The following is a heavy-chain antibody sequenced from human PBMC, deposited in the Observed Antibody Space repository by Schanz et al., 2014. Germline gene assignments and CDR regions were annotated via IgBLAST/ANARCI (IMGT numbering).Heavy chain of an antibody. Sequence: QVHLLESGGGLVEPGGSLRLSCAASGFVFGDYYMTWIRQAPGKGLEWLSYISDSGTYTNYADSVKGRFTISRDNAKNSLYLQMNSLTVDDTALYYCAKDINPYTDVLRHDLPDSWGQGTRVTVSS. CDR3: AKDINPYTDVLRHDLPDS. CDR1: GFVFGDYY. V-gene: IGHV3-11*05. CDR2: ISDSGTYT. J-gene: IGHJ4*02. D-gene: IGHD3-9*01.